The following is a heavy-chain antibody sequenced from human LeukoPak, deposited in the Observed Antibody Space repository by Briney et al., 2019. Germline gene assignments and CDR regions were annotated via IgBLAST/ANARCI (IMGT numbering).Heavy chain of an antibody. CDR1: GATFSSYA. Sequence: SVKVSCKASGATFSSYAISWVRQPPAQGLEWMRRIIPILGIANYVQKLQGRVTFTADKSTSTAYMELSSLRSEDTAVYYCAREPPSIVGATKSLDYWGQGTLVTVSS. D-gene: IGHD1-26*01. V-gene: IGHV1-69*04. J-gene: IGHJ4*02. CDR3: AREPPSIVGATKSLDY. CDR2: IIPILGIA.